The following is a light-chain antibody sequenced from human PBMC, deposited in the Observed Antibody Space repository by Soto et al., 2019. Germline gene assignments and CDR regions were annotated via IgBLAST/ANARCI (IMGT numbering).Light chain of an antibody. CDR2: SNN. J-gene: IGLJ2*01. CDR3: VAWDDSLNGYVV. V-gene: IGLV1-44*01. CDR1: SSNIGSNT. Sequence: QSVLTQPPSASGTPGQRVTISCSGSSSNIGSNTVNWYQQLPGTAPKLVIYSNNQRPSGVPDRFSGSKSGTSASLAISGLQVEDEADYYCVAWDDSLNGYVVFGGGTKLTVL.